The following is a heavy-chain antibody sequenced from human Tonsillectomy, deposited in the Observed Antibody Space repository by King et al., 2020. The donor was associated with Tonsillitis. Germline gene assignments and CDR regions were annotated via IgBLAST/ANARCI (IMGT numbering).Heavy chain of an antibody. CDR3: ARTDCSSTSCHHDY. D-gene: IGHD2-2*01. J-gene: IGHJ4*02. V-gene: IGHV5-10-1*03. CDR2: ITPSDSYS. Sequence: VQLVESGADLKKPGESLRISCKGSGYSFTSYCISWVRQMPGKGLDCIGRITPSDSYSPYSPSFQGHVTFSIDRSLSTAFLQWSSMQASATAMYYCARTDCSSTSCHHDYWGEGTLVTVSS. CDR1: GYSFTSYC.